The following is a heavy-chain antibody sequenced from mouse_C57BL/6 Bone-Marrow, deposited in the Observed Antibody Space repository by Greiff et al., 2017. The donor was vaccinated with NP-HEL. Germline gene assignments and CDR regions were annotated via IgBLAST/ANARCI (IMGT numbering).Heavy chain of an antibody. Sequence: QVQLQQPGAELVKPGASVKMSCKASGYTFTSYWITWVKQRPGQGLEWIGDIYPGSGSTNYIEKFKSKATLTVDTSSSTAYMQLSSLTSEDSAVYYCARISDGYYDYYAMDYWGQGTSVTVSS. J-gene: IGHJ4*01. CDR1: GYTFTSYW. D-gene: IGHD2-3*01. CDR3: ARISDGYYDYYAMDY. V-gene: IGHV1-55*01. CDR2: IYPGSGST.